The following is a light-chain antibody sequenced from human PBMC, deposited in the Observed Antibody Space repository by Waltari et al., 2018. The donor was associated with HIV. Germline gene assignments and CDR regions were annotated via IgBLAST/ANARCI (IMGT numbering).Light chain of an antibody. V-gene: IGKV1-39*01. CDR1: QNINSY. J-gene: IGKJ1*01. Sequence: DIQMTQSPSSLSASVGVRVTITCRASQNINSYLNWYQHKPGKAPKLLVYAASRLQGGVPSRFSGSGSGTEFTLTISSLQPDDFATYYCQQSFSSLSFGQGTRVEIK. CDR3: QQSFSSLS. CDR2: AAS.